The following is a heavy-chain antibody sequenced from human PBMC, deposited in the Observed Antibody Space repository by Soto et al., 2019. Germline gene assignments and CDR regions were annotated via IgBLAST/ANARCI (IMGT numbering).Heavy chain of an antibody. CDR3: ARDWYCSSTSCQRNDY. Sequence: GGSLRLSCAASGFTFSSYAMHWVRQAPGKGLEWVAVISYDGSNKYYADSVKGRFTISRDNSKNTLYLQMNSLRAEDTAVYYCARDWYCSSTSCQRNDYWGQGNLVTVSS. CDR1: GFTFSSYA. V-gene: IGHV3-30-3*01. J-gene: IGHJ4*02. D-gene: IGHD2-2*01. CDR2: ISYDGSNK.